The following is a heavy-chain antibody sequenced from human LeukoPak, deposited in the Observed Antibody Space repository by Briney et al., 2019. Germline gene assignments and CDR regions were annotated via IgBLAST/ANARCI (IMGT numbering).Heavy chain of an antibody. Sequence: PSETLSLTCTVSGGSISSYYWSWIRQPPGKGLEWIGYIYYSGSTNYNPSLKSRVTISVDTSKNQFSLKLSSVTAADTAVYYCVRSIAVAGLFDPWGQGTLVTVSS. CDR2: IYYSGST. J-gene: IGHJ5*02. V-gene: IGHV4-59*01. CDR1: GGSISSYY. CDR3: VRSIAVAGLFDP. D-gene: IGHD6-19*01.